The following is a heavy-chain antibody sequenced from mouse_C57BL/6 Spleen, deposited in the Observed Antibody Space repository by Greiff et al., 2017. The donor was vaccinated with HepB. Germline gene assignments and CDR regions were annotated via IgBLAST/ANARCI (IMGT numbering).Heavy chain of an antibody. J-gene: IGHJ3*01. CDR2: ISSGSSTI. CDR3: ARHGDDGYYVWFAY. CDR1: GFTFSDYG. Sequence: EVQLVESGGGLVKPGGSLKLSCAASGFTFSDYGMHWVRQAPEKGLEWVAYISSGSSTIYYADTVKGRFSISRDNAKNTLFLQMTSLRSEDTAMYYCARHGDDGYYVWFAYWGQGTLVTVSA. D-gene: IGHD2-3*01. V-gene: IGHV5-17*01.